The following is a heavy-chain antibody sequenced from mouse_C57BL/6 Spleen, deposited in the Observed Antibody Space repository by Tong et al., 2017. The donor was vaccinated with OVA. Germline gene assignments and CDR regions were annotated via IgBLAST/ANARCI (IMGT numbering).Heavy chain of an antibody. CDR1: GFTFSDYG. Sequence: EVQLQESGGGLVKPGGSPKLSCAASGFTFSDYGMHWVRQAPEKGLEWVAYISSGSSTIYYADTVKGRFTISRDNAKNTLFLQMTSLRSEDTAMYYCARAYDGYFHYYAMDYWGQGTSVTVSS. V-gene: IGHV5-17*01. J-gene: IGHJ4*01. CDR2: ISSGSSTI. CDR3: ARAYDGYFHYYAMDY. D-gene: IGHD2-3*01.